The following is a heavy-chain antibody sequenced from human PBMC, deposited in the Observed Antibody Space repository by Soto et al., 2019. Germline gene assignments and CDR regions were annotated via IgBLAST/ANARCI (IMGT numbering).Heavy chain of an antibody. CDR3: ARDSGPPAVNYGMDV. CDR2: IYYSGST. V-gene: IGHV4-31*03. D-gene: IGHD1-26*01. J-gene: IGHJ6*02. Sequence: SETLSLTCTVSGGSISSGGYYWSWIRQHPGKGLEWIGYIYYSGSTYYNPSLKSRVTISVDTSKNQFSLKLSSVTAADTAVYYCARDSGPPAVNYGMDVWGQGTTVTVSS. CDR1: GGSISSGGYY.